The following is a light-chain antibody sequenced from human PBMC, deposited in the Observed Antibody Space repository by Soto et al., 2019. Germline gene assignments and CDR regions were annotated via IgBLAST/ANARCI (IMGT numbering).Light chain of an antibody. Sequence: PGERATLSCRASQSVGSFLAWYQQKPGQAPRLLIYDTYKRPTGVPARFTGSGSGADLTLTINSLEPEDFAVYYCQQRSDWPPLTFGQGTRLDIK. CDR3: QQRSDWPPLT. CDR2: DTY. J-gene: IGKJ5*01. V-gene: IGKV3-11*01. CDR1: QSVGSF.